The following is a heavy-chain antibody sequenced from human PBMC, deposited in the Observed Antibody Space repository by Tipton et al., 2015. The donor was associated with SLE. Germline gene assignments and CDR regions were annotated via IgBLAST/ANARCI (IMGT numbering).Heavy chain of an antibody. CDR1: RFPFSNHW. CDR2: INPDGTVT. V-gene: IGHV3-74*01. J-gene: IGHJ4*02. Sequence: SLRLSCAASRFPFSNHWMHWVRQVSGKGPGWVSQINPDGTVTGHADPVKGRFTISRDNAKSTLYLQMDNLREEDTAIYYCTKGGFSFSYDSWGQGTLVIVSS. D-gene: IGHD2/OR15-2a*01. CDR3: TKGGFSFSYDS.